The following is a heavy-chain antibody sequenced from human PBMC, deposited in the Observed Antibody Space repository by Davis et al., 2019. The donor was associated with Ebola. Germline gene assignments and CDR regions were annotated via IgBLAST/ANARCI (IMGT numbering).Heavy chain of an antibody. CDR3: ARVPYYYDSSGYYLRPNYYYYYGMDV. V-gene: IGHV4-59*12. Sequence: SETLFLTCTVSGGSISSYYWSWIRQPPGKGLEWIGYIYYSGSTNYNPSLKSRVTISVDTSKNQFSLKLSSVTAADTAVYYCARVPYYYDSSGYYLRPNYYYYYGMDVWGQGTTVTVSS. J-gene: IGHJ6*02. CDR1: GGSISSYY. CDR2: IYYSGST. D-gene: IGHD3-22*01.